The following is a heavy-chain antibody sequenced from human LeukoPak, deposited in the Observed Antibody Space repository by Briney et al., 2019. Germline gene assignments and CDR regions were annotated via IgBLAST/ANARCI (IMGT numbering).Heavy chain of an antibody. Sequence: PSETLSLTCTVSGGSISSYFWSWIRQPPGKGREWIGYIYYSGSTNYNPSLKSRVTISVDTSKNQFSLKLSSVTAADTAVYYCARDGDDYGDHVFDYWGQGILVTVSS. CDR2: IYYSGST. CDR1: GGSISSYF. CDR3: ARDGDDYGDHVFDY. V-gene: IGHV4-59*01. J-gene: IGHJ4*02. D-gene: IGHD4-17*01.